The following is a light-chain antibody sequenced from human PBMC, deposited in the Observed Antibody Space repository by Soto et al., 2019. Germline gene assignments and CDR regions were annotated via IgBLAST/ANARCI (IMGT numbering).Light chain of an antibody. CDR1: QNISSY. J-gene: IGKJ3*01. Sequence: DIQMTQSPASLSASVGDSVTITCRAGQNISSYLNWYQLKPGKPPKLLIYAASSFQSGVPSRFSGSGSGTEFTLTVSSLQPDDFATYYCQQSYSLPFSFGPGTKVDIE. CDR2: AAS. V-gene: IGKV1-39*01. CDR3: QQSYSLPFS.